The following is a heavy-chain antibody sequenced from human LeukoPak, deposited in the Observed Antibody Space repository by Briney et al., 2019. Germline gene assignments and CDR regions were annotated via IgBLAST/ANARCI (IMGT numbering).Heavy chain of an antibody. J-gene: IGHJ4*02. V-gene: IGHV4-34*01. CDR3: ASTLSWYSDYYFDY. CDR2: INHSGST. D-gene: IGHD6-13*01. Sequence: SETLSLTCAVYGGSFSGYYWSWIRQPPGKGLEWIEEINHSGSTNYNPSLKSRVTISVDMSKNQFSLKLSSVTAADTAVYYCASTLSWYSDYYFDYWGQGTLVTVSS. CDR1: GGSFSGYY.